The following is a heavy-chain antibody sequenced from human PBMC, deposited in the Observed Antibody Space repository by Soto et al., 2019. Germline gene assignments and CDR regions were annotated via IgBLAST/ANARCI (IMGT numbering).Heavy chain of an antibody. D-gene: IGHD2-21*02. CDR3: ARGDRGAFDL. CDR1: GFTFSNYA. Sequence: PGGSLRLSCAASGFTFSNYAIHWVRQAPGKGLEWVSVIWSDGSNKYYTDSVKGRFTISRDNSKNTVHLQMNSLRAEDTAVYYCARGDRGAFDLWGQGTMVTVSS. CDR2: IWSDGSNK. V-gene: IGHV3-33*01. J-gene: IGHJ3*01.